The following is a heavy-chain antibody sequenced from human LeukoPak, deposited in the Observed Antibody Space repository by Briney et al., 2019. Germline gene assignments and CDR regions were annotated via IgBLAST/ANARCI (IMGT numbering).Heavy chain of an antibody. J-gene: IGHJ5*02. CDR1: GGSISSGDYY. CDR3: AGVWFGELYDNWFDP. Sequence: PSQTLSLTCTVSGGSISSGDYYWSWIRQPPGKGLEWIGYIYYSGSTYYNPSLKSRVTISVDTSKNQFSPKLSSVTAADTAVYYCAGVWFGELYDNWFDPWGQGTLVTVSS. CDR2: IYYSGST. D-gene: IGHD3-10*01. V-gene: IGHV4-30-4*01.